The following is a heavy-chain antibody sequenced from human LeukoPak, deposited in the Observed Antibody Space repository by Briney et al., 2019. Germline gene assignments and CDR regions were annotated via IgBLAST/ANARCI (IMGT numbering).Heavy chain of an antibody. Sequence: PSETLSLTCTVSGGSISSSSNYWVWIRQPPGKGLEWIGEINHSGSTNYNPSLKSRVTISVDTSKNQFSLKLSSVTAADTAVYYCARGEWSDYWGQGTLVTVSS. CDR1: GGSISSSSNY. D-gene: IGHD2-8*01. J-gene: IGHJ4*02. CDR2: INHSGST. CDR3: ARGEWSDY. V-gene: IGHV4-39*07.